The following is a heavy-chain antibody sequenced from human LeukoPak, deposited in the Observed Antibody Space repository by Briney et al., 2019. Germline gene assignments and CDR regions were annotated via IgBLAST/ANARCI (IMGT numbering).Heavy chain of an antibody. J-gene: IGHJ4*02. CDR1: GGTFSSYA. CDR3: AAPNGGDSSGYYHY. Sequence: SVKVSCKASGGTFSSYAISWVRQAPGQGLEWMGGIIPIFGTANYAQKFQGRVTSTTDECTSTAYMELSSLRSEDTAVYYCAAPNGGDSSGYYHYWGQGTLVTVSS. D-gene: IGHD3-22*01. CDR2: IIPIFGTA. V-gene: IGHV1-69*05.